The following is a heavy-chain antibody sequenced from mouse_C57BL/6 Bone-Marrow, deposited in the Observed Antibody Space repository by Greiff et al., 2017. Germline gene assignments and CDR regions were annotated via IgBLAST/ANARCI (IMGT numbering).Heavy chain of an antibody. CDR2: IRSKSNNYAT. Sequence: DVQLVESGGGLVQPKGSLKLSCAASGFSFNTYAMNWVRQAPGKGLEWVARIRSKSNNYATYYADSVKDRFTISRDDSESMLYLQMNNLKTEDTAMYYCVRHGGGAYDYDEDYAMDYWGQGTSVTVSS. CDR1: GFSFNTYA. CDR3: VRHGGGAYDYDEDYAMDY. J-gene: IGHJ4*01. V-gene: IGHV10-1*01. D-gene: IGHD2-4*01.